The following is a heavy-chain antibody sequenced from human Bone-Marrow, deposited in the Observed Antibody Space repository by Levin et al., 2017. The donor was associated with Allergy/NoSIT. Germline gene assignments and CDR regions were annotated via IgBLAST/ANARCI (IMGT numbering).Heavy chain of an antibody. D-gene: IGHD6-6*01. CDR2: IYYSGST. CDR1: GGSISSYY. J-gene: IGHJ4*02. V-gene: IGHV4-59*01. CDR3: ARVASAIAARGSRYFDY. Sequence: GSLRPSCTVSGGSISSYYWSWIRQPPGKGLEWIGYIYYSGSTNYNPPPKSRVTISVETSTNQFSLKLCTGTAADAAVYYCARVASAIAARGSRYFDYWGQGTLVTVSS.